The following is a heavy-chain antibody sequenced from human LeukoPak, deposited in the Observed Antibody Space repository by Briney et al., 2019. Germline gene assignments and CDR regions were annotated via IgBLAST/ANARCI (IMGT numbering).Heavy chain of an antibody. D-gene: IGHD6-25*01. Sequence: GGSLRLSCAASGFTFSRYWMSWVRQAPGKGLEWVANIKEDGSEKYYVDSVKGRFTISRDNAKNSLDLQMSSLRAEDTAAYYCTRPRSGYFFDYWGQGALATVSS. CDR3: TRPRSGYFFDY. CDR2: IKEDGSEK. V-gene: IGHV3-7*01. CDR1: GFTFSRYW. J-gene: IGHJ4*02.